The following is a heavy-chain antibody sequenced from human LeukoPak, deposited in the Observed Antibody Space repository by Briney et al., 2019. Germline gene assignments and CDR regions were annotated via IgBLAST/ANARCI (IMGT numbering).Heavy chain of an antibody. J-gene: IGHJ6*02. CDR2: IYYSGST. CDR1: GGSISSYY. Sequence: SETLSLTCTVSGGSISSYYWSWIRQPPGKGLEWIGYIYYSGSTNYNPSLKSRVTISVDTSKNQFPLKLSSVTAADTAVYYCARYSKKLAVAGTNYYYGMDVWGQGTTVTVSS. V-gene: IGHV4-59*08. CDR3: ARYSKKLAVAGTNYYYGMDV. D-gene: IGHD6-19*01.